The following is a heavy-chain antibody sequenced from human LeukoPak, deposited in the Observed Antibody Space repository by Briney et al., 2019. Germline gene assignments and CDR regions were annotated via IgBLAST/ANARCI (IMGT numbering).Heavy chain of an antibody. V-gene: IGHV3-53*05. CDR2: IYSGGST. CDR3: AKALLPGYDSSGYYHYFQH. Sequence: GGSLRLSCAASGFTVSSNYMSWVRQAPGKGLEWVSVIYSGGSTYYADSVKGRFTISRDNAKNSPYLQMNSLRAEDTALYYCAKALLPGYDSSGYYHYFQHWGQGTLVTVSS. CDR1: GFTVSSNY. J-gene: IGHJ1*01. D-gene: IGHD3-22*01.